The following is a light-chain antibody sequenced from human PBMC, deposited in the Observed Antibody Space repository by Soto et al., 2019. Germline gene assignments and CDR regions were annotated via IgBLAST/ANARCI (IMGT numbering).Light chain of an antibody. V-gene: IGLV2-8*01. Sequence: QSALTQPPSASGSPGQSVTISCTGTSSDVGAYNYVSWYQQHPDKVPKLMIYEVNKRPSGVPDRFSASKSGNTASLTVSGLQAEDEADYYCSSYAGSNKVLFGGGTKLTVL. CDR1: SSDVGAYNY. CDR2: EVN. CDR3: SSYAGSNKVL. J-gene: IGLJ2*01.